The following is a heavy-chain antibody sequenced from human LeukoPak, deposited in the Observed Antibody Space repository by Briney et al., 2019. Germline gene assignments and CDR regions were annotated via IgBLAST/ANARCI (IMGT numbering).Heavy chain of an antibody. V-gene: IGHV1-58*02. D-gene: IGHD3-22*01. Sequence: SVKVSCKASGFTFTSSAMQWVRQARGQRLEWIGWIVVGSGNTNYVQKFQERVTINRDMSTSTAYMELSSLRSEDTAVYYCARSTRTYYYDSSGYLRDLQFDYWGQGTLVTVSS. CDR2: IVVGSGNT. CDR3: ARSTRTYYYDSSGYLRDLQFDY. CDR1: GFTFTSSA. J-gene: IGHJ4*02.